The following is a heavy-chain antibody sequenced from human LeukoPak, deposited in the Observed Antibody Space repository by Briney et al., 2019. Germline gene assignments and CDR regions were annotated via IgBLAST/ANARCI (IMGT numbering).Heavy chain of an antibody. CDR3: AKDLRAYCGGDCPMNY. J-gene: IGHJ4*02. CDR1: GFTFSSYA. V-gene: IGHV3-23*01. D-gene: IGHD2-21*02. Sequence: PGGSLRLSCAASGFTFSSYAMSWVRQAPGKGLEWVSAISGSGGSTYYADSVKGRFTISRDNSKNTLYLQMNSLRAEDTAVYYCAKDLRAYCGGDCPMNYWGQGTLVTVSS. CDR2: ISGSGGST.